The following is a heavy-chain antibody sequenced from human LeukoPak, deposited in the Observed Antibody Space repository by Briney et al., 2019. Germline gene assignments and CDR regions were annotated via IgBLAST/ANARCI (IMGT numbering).Heavy chain of an antibody. CDR3: ARESSTTWWFDP. CDR1: GYTFTGYY. CDR2: INPNSGGT. J-gene: IGHJ5*02. D-gene: IGHD1/OR15-1a*01. V-gene: IGHV1-2*02. Sequence: RASVKVSCKASGYTFTGYYMHWVRQAPGQGLEWMGWINPNSGGTNYAQKFQGRVTMTRDTSISTAYMELSRLRSDDTAVYYCARESSTTWWFDPWGQGTLVTVSS.